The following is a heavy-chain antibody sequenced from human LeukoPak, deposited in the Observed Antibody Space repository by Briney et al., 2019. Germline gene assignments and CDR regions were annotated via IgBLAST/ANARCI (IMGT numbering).Heavy chain of an antibody. CDR3: ARERQQLVNGYYYYYYMDV. D-gene: IGHD6-13*01. CDR1: GYTFTSYD. J-gene: IGHJ6*03. CDR2: INPNSGGT. V-gene: IGHV1-2*02. Sequence: ASVKVSCKASGYTFTSYDINWVRQATGQGLEWMGWINPNSGGTNYAQKFQGRVTMTRDTSISTAYMELSRLRSDDTAVYYCARERQQLVNGYYYYYYMDVWGKGTTVTISS.